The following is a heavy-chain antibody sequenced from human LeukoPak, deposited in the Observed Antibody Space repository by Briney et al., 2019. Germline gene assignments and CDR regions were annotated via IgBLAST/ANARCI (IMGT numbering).Heavy chain of an antibody. CDR3: ARRVGSSDCFDY. CDR2: IYHSGSS. CDR1: GYSISSGYY. J-gene: IGHJ4*02. V-gene: IGHV4-38-2*02. Sequence: SETLSLTCTVSGYSISSGYYWGWIRQPPGKGLEWIGSIYHSGSSYYNPSLKSRITISVDTSKNQFSLNLYSVTAADTAVYYCARRVGSSDCFDYWGQGTLVTVSS. D-gene: IGHD6-6*01.